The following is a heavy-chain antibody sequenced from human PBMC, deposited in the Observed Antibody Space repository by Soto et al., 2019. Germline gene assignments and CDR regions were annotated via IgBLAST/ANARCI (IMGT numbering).Heavy chain of an antibody. D-gene: IGHD5-18*01. J-gene: IGHJ4*02. CDR3: TRQVDTAMVDY. CDR1: GFTFSGSA. CDR2: IRSKANSYAT. Sequence: EVQLVESGGGLVQPGGSLKLSCAASGFTFSGSAMHWVRQASGKGLEWVGRIRSKANSYATAYAVSVKGRFTISRDDSKNTAYLQMNSLKTEDTAVYYCTRQVDTAMVDYWGQGTLVTVSS. V-gene: IGHV3-73*02.